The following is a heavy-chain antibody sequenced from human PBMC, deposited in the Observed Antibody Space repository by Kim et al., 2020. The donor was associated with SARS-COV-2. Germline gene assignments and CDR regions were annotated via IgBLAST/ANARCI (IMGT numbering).Heavy chain of an antibody. CDR2: ISSSSSYT. V-gene: IGHV3-11*05. CDR1: GFTFSDYY. D-gene: IGHD6-19*01. CDR3: ARDLSSYSSGWSMGY. J-gene: IGHJ4*02. Sequence: GGSLRLSCAASGFTFSDYYMSLIRQAPGKGLEWVSYISSSSSYTNYADSVKGRFTISRDNAKNSLYLQMNSLRAEDTAVYYCARDLSSYSSGWSMGYWGQGTLVTVSS.